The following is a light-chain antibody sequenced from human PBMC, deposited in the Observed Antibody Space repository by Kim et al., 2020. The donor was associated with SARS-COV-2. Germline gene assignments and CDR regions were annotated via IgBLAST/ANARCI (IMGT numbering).Light chain of an antibody. CDR2: SND. CDR3: AVWDDTLSGVA. J-gene: IGLJ2*01. V-gene: IGLV1-44*01. Sequence: GQNIIISCSGRTSNIGSNKVNWYQQLTGTAPQLLIYSNDQRPSGVPDRFSASKSGTSASLAITGLQSDDEADYYCAVWDDTLSGVAFGGGTQLTVL. CDR1: TSNIGSNK.